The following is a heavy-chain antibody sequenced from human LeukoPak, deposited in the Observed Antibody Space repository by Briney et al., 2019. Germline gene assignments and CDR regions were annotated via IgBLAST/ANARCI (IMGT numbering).Heavy chain of an antibody. CDR3: ARVGAWIQLGYFDY. J-gene: IGHJ4*02. CDR2: IYHSGST. D-gene: IGHD5-18*01. V-gene: IGHV4-39*07. Sequence: SETLSLTCTVSGDSISSSSSYWGWIRQPPGKGLEWIGSIYHSGSTSYNPSLKSRVTISVDTSKNQFSLQLSSVTATDTAVYYCARVGAWIQLGYFDYWGQGTPVTVSS. CDR1: GDSISSSSSY.